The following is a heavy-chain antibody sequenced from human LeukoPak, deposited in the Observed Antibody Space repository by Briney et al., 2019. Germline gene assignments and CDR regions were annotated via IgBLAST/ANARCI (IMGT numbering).Heavy chain of an antibody. V-gene: IGHV3-30-3*01. Sequence: GRSLRLSCAASGFTFSSYAMHWVRQAPGKGLEWVAVISYDGSNKYYADSVKGRFTISRDNSKNTLYLQMNSLGAEDTAVYYCARTVNSVYYYGMAVWGQGTTVTVSS. D-gene: IGHD5-24*01. J-gene: IGHJ6*02. CDR3: ARTVNSVYYYGMAV. CDR2: ISYDGSNK. CDR1: GFTFSSYA.